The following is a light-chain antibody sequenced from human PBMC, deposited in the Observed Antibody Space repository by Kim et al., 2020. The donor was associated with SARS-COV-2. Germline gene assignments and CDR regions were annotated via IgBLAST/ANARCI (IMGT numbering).Light chain of an antibody. Sequence: ASVRDTATISSRASHSISISLYWYQHVPGKAPKLLIHSAAILDRGGPSRFSGSGSETDFTLTITSLQPEDFATYYCQQTYITPITFGQGTRLEIK. V-gene: IGKV1-39*01. CDR1: HSISIS. CDR2: SAA. CDR3: QQTYITPIT. J-gene: IGKJ5*01.